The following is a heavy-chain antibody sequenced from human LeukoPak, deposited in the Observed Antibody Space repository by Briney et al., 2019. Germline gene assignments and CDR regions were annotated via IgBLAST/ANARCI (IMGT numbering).Heavy chain of an antibody. CDR1: GYTFTGYY. V-gene: IGHV1-46*01. Sequence: ASVKVSCKSSGYTFTGYYMHWERQAPGQGLEWMGLINPSGSSTLYAQKFQGRVTMTRDMSTTTDYMELSSLRSEDTAVYYFARDTSVRDLAWWFAPWGQGLLVTVSS. CDR2: INPSGSST. J-gene: IGHJ5*02. D-gene: IGHD4-17*01. CDR3: ARDTSVRDLAWWFAP.